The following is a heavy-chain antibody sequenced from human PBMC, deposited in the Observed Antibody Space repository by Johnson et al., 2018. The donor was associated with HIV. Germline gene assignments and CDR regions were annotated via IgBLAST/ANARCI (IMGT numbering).Heavy chain of an antibody. CDR1: GFTFSNAW. V-gene: IGHV3-15*01. CDR3: TTDLPGGYYGGNWTYDAFDI. J-gene: IGHJ3*02. D-gene: IGHD4-23*01. Sequence: VQLVESGGGLVKPGGSLRLSCAASGFTFSNAWMSWVRQAPGKGLEWVGRIKSKTDGGTTDYAAPVTGRFTISRDDSKNTLYLQMNSLKTEDTAVYYCTTDLPGGYYGGNWTYDAFDIWGQGTMVTVSS. CDR2: IKSKTDGGTT.